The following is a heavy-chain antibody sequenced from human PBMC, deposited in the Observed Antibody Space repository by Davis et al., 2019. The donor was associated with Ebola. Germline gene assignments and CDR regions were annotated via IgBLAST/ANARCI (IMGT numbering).Heavy chain of an antibody. J-gene: IGHJ4*02. Sequence: GGSLRLSCAASGFTFSSYGMHWVRQAPGKGLEWVAVIWYDGSNKYYADSVKGRFTTSRDNSKNTLYLQMNSLRAEDTALYYCAKTVANEHWGQGTLVTVSS. CDR1: GFTFSSYG. V-gene: IGHV3-33*06. D-gene: IGHD5-12*01. CDR2: IWYDGSNK. CDR3: AKTVANEH.